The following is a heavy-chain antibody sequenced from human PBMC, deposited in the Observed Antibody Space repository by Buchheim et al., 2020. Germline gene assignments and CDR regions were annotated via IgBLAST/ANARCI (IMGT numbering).Heavy chain of an antibody. D-gene: IGHD5-12*01. V-gene: IGHV1-2*02. CDR1: GYTFTGYY. Sequence: QVQLVQSGAEVKKPGASVKVSCKASGYTFTGYYRHWVRQAPGQGLEWMEWINPNSGGTNYAQKFQGRVTMTRDTSISTAYMELSRLRSDDTAVYYCARDRINIVATTYYYYGMDVWGQGTT. CDR2: INPNSGGT. CDR3: ARDRINIVATTYYYYGMDV. J-gene: IGHJ6*02.